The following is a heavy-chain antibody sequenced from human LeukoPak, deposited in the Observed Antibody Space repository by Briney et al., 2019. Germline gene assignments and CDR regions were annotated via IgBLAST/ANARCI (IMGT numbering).Heavy chain of an antibody. Sequence: PGGSLRLSCAASGFTFSSYEMNWVRQAPGKGLEWVSSISWNSGNIDYADSVKGRFTISRDSAKNSLYLQMNSLRAEDTALYYCAKDMGHVGVALDWGQGTLVTVSS. D-gene: IGHD1-26*01. J-gene: IGHJ4*02. CDR1: GFTFSSYE. CDR3: AKDMGHVGVALD. CDR2: ISWNSGNI. V-gene: IGHV3-9*01.